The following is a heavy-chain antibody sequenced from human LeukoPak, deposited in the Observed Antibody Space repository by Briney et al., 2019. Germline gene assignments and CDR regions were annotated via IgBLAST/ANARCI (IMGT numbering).Heavy chain of an antibody. J-gene: IGHJ5*02. Sequence: SETLSLTCTVSGGSISYYYWSWIRQPAGKGLEWIGRIYSSGSTNYNPSLKSRVTMSVDTSRNQFSLKVTSVTAADTAVYYCARDISQAAGQPNWFDPWGQGTLVTVSS. CDR1: GGSISYYY. CDR3: ARDISQAAGQPNWFDP. V-gene: IGHV4-4*07. CDR2: IYSSGST. D-gene: IGHD6-13*01.